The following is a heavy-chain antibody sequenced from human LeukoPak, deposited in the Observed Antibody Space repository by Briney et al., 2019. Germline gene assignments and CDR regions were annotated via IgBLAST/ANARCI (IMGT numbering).Heavy chain of an antibody. D-gene: IGHD3-16*02. CDR3: ARGYTATWGYYYGMDV. CDR1: GHTFTSYY. V-gene: IGHV1-46*01. Sequence: ASVKVSCKASGHTFTSYYMHWVRQAPGQGLEWMGIINPSGGSTSYAQKFQGRVTMTRDTSTSTVYMELSSLRSEDTAVYYCARGYTATWGYYYGMDVWGQGTTVTVSS. CDR2: INPSGGST. J-gene: IGHJ6*02.